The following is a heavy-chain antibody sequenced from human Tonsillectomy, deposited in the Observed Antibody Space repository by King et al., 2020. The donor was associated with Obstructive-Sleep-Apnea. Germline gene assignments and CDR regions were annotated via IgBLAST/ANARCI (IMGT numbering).Heavy chain of an antibody. CDR2: IYPGDSDT. Sequence: QLVQSGAEVKKPGEALKISCKGSGYSFASYWIAWVRQMPGKGLEWMGIIYPGDSDTRYSPSFQGQVTISADKSISTAYLQWRSLKASDTAMYYCARTYSLGGQFGYKENDALDIWGQGTMVTLYS. J-gene: IGHJ3*02. D-gene: IGHD1-1*01. CDR1: GYSFASYW. V-gene: IGHV5-51*01. CDR3: ARTYSLGGQFGYKENDALDI.